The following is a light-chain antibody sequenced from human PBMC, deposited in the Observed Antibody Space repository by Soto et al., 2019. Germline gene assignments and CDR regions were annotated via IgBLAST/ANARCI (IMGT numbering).Light chain of an antibody. V-gene: IGKV1-5*01. Sequence: EIQMTQYTSTLSASVGDRVTITCRASQSISSWLAWYQQKPGKAPKLLIYDASSLESGVPSRFSGSGSGTEFTLTISSLQPDDFATYYCQQYNCYRWTFGQGTNVDIK. CDR2: DAS. CDR3: QQYNCYRWT. CDR1: QSISSW. J-gene: IGKJ1*01.